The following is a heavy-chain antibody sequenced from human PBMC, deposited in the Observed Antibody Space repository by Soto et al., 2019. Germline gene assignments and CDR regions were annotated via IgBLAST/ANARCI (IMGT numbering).Heavy chain of an antibody. Sequence: EVQLVESGGGLVQPGGSLRLSCAASGFTFSSYWMSWVRQAPGKGLEWVANIKQDGSEKYYVDSVKGRFTISRDNAKNSLYLQMNRLRAEDTAVYYCARGGGSNMGRGVNNWFEPWGQGTLVNVSS. D-gene: IGHD3-10*01. CDR2: IKQDGSEK. V-gene: IGHV3-7*05. J-gene: IGHJ5*02. CDR3: ARGGGSNMGRGVNNWFEP. CDR1: GFTFSSYW.